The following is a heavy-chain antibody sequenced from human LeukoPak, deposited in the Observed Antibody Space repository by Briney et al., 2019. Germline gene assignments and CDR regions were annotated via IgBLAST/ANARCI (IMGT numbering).Heavy chain of an antibody. V-gene: IGHV4-59*01. CDR1: GGSISSYY. J-gene: IGHJ4*02. D-gene: IGHD1-26*01. CDR2: IYYSGST. CDR3: ARGGSGSYLGFDY. Sequence: SETLSLTCTVSGGSISSYYWSWIRQPPGKGLEWIGYIYYSGSTNYTPSLKSRVTISVDTSKNQFSLKLSSVTAADTAVYYCARGGSGSYLGFDYWGQGTLVTVSS.